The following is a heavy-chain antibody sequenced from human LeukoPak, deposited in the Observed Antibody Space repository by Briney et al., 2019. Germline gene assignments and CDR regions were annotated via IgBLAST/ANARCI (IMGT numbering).Heavy chain of an antibody. CDR1: GGTFSSYA. V-gene: IGHV1-69*04. CDR2: IIPILGIA. D-gene: IGHD3-10*01. Sequence: ASVKVSCKASGGTFSSYAISWVRQAPGQGLEWMGRIIPILGIANYAQKFQGRVTITADKSTSTAYMELSSLRFEDTAVFYCARVLGSGSYDYYYYGMDVWGQGTTVTVSS. CDR3: ARVLGSGSYDYYYYGMDV. J-gene: IGHJ6*02.